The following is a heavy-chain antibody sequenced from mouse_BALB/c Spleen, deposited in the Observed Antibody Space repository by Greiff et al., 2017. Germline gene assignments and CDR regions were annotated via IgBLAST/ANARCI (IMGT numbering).Heavy chain of an antibody. J-gene: IGHJ4*01. CDR1: GFTFSDYY. CDR2: ISDGGSYT. Sequence: VESGGGLVKPGGSLKLSCAASGFTFSDYYMYWVRQTPEKRLEWVATISDGGSYTYYPDSVKGRFTISRDNAKNNLYLQMSSLKSEDTAMYYCARAGSRRGYAMDYWGQGTSVTVSS. D-gene: IGHD1-1*01. CDR3: ARAGSRRGYAMDY. V-gene: IGHV5-4*02.